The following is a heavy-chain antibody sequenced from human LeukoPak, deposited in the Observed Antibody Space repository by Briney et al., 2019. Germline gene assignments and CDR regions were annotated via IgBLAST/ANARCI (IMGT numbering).Heavy chain of an antibody. CDR3: ARGITMVRGNWFDP. CDR2: IYHSGST. Sequence: SETLSLTCTVSGYSISSGYYWGWIRQPPGKGLEWIGSIYHSGSTYYDPSLKSRVTISVDTSKNQFSLKLSSVTAADTAVYYCARGITMVRGNWFDPWGQGTLVTVSS. CDR1: GYSISSGYY. D-gene: IGHD3-10*01. V-gene: IGHV4-38-2*02. J-gene: IGHJ5*02.